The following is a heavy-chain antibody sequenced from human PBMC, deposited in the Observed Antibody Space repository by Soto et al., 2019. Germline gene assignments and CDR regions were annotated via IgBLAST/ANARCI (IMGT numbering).Heavy chain of an antibody. J-gene: IGHJ5*02. V-gene: IGHV3-7*01. CDR3: MQGGERDAVNA. Sequence: EVQLVESGGSLVQPGGSLRLSCAASGFTFSTWWMTWVRQTLGQRLEWVAFISHDGSGKYYVDAVKGRFAISRDNAKNSLYLEMNSLRAEDTAVSYCMQGGERDAVNAWGQGTLVTVSS. CDR1: GFTFSTWW. CDR2: ISHDGSGK. D-gene: IGHD3-16*01.